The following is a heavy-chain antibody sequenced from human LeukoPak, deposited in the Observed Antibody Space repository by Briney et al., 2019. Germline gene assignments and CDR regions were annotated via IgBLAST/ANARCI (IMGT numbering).Heavy chain of an antibody. V-gene: IGHV1-18*04. CDR3: ARLAWELPFDY. J-gene: IGHJ4*02. CDR2: ISAYNGNT. Sequence: ASVKVSCKASGYTFTGYYMHWVRQAPGQGLEWMGWISAYNGNTNYAQKLQGRVTMTTDTSTSTAYMELRSLRSDDTAVYYCARLAWELPFDYWGQGTLVTVSS. D-gene: IGHD1-26*01. CDR1: GYTFTGYY.